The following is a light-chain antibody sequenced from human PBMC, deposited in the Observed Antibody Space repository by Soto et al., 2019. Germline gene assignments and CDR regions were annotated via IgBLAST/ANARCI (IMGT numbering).Light chain of an antibody. CDR1: QSVSSNY. Sequence: EIVLTQSPGTLSLSPGERATLSCRASQSVSSNYLAWYQQKPGQAPRLLIYGASSRATVIPDRFSGGGSGTDFTLTISRLEPEDFAVYYCQQYGGSPRVTFGGGTKVEIK. CDR3: QQYGGSPRVT. CDR2: GAS. V-gene: IGKV3-20*01. J-gene: IGKJ4*01.